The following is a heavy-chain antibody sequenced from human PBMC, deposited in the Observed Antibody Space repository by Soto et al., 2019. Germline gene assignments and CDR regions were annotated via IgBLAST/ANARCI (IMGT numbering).Heavy chain of an antibody. V-gene: IGHV3-48*02. Sequence: GGSLRLSCVASGFTFSSYSMNWVRQAPGKGLEWISYISTTSSSIYYADSVKGRFTISRDNAKNSLFLQMNSLRDEDTAVYYCARKGVAFDYWGQGALVTVSS. CDR1: GFTFSSYS. CDR3: ARKGVAFDY. J-gene: IGHJ4*02. D-gene: IGHD3-3*01. CDR2: ISTTSSSI.